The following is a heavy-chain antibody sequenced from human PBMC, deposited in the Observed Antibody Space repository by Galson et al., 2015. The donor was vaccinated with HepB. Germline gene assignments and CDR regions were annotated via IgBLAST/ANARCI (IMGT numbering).Heavy chain of an antibody. V-gene: IGHV6-1*01. CDR1: GDSVSTSSAV. CDR3: ARGGYSGYIDY. CDR2: TYYRSKWYS. D-gene: IGHD5-12*01. J-gene: IGHJ4*02. Sequence: SGDSVSTSSAVWNWIRQSPSRGLEWLGGTYYRSKWYSNYAVSVKSRITISPDTSKNQFSLHLNSVTPEDTAVYYCARGGYSGYIDYWGQGTLVTVSS.